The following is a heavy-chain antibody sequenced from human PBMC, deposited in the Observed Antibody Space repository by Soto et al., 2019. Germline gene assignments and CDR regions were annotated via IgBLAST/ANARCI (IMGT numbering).Heavy chain of an antibody. CDR1: GYTLTSYA. CDR3: ARGSIVVVPASHKLLDY. D-gene: IGHD2-2*01. CDR2: INAGNGNT. Sequence: ASVKVSCKASGYTLTSYAIHWVRQAPGQRLEWMGWINAGNGNTKYSQKFQGRVTITRDTSASTAYMELSSLRSEDTAVYYCARGSIVVVPASHKLLDYWGQGTLVTVSS. J-gene: IGHJ4*02. V-gene: IGHV1-3*01.